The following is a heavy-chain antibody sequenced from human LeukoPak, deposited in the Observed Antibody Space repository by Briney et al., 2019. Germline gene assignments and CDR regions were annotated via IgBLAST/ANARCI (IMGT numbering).Heavy chain of an antibody. J-gene: IGHJ4*02. V-gene: IGHV4-59*08. CDR3: ARTAPPDPYTYFDY. CDR1: GGSISSYY. CDR2: IYYSGST. D-gene: IGHD2-2*02. Sequence: SETLSLTCTVSGGSISSYYWSWIRQPPGKGLEWIGYIYYSGSTNYNPSLKSRVTISVDTSKNQFSLKLSSVTAADTAVYYCARTAPPDPYTYFDYWGQGTLVTVSS.